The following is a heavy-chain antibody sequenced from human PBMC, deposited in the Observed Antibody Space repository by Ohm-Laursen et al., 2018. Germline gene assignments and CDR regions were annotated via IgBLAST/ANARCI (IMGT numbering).Heavy chain of an antibody. Sequence: SETLSLTCTVSGGSISSYYWSWIRQPPGKGLEWIGYIYYSGSTNYNPSLKSRVTISVDTSKNQFSLKLSSVTAADTAVYYCARMDCSSTSCSYYYYGMDVWGQGTTVTVSS. D-gene: IGHD2-2*01. CDR3: ARMDCSSTSCSYYYYGMDV. CDR2: IYYSGST. CDR1: GGSISSYY. V-gene: IGHV4-59*01. J-gene: IGHJ6*02.